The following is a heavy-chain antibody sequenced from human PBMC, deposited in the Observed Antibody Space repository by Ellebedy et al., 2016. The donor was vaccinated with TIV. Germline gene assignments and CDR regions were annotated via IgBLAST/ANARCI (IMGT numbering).Heavy chain of an antibody. V-gene: IGHV3-43*01. CDR2: ISWDGVST. Sequence: GESLKISCVASGFTFSTSWMHWVRQAPGKGLEWVSLISWDGVSTYYADSVKGRFTISRDNSKNSLYLQMNSLRTEDTALYYCTKDRIVVAQGGGHNFDYWGQGILVTVSS. CDR3: TKDRIVVAQGGGHNFDY. J-gene: IGHJ4*02. D-gene: IGHD3-22*01. CDR1: GFTFSTSW.